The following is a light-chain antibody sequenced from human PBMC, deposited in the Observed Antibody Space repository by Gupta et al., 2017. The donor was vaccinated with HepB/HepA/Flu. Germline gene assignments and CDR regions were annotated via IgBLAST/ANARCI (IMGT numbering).Light chain of an antibody. CDR3: QQRDSTLLT. V-gene: IGKV1-39*01. CDR2: AAS. J-gene: IGKJ4*01. CDR1: QSISSY. Sequence: DIEMTQSPSSLSASVGDRVTITCRASQSISSYLNWYQQKPGKAPKLLIYAASRLKSGVPSRFSGSGSGTDFTLTISRLQPEDFATYYCQQRDSTLLTFGGGTKVEIK.